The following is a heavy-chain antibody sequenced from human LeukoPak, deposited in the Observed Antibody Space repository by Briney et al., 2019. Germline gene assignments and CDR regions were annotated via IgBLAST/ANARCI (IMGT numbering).Heavy chain of an antibody. V-gene: IGHV3-23*01. CDR1: GFTFSSYA. J-gene: IGHJ4*02. D-gene: IGHD1-14*01. CDR2: ISNSGGTT. CDR3: AKATGYLL. Sequence: GGSLRLSCAASGFTFSSYAMSWVRQAPGKGLEWVSTISNSGGTTYYADSVKGRFTISRDDSENTLYLQMNSLRSEDTAVYYCAKATGYLLWGQGTLVTVSS.